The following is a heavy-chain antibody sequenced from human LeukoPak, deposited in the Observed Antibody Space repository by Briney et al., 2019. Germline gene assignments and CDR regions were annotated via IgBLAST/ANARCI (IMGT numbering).Heavy chain of an antibody. CDR2: IIPNSGGT. Sequence: ASVKVSCKASGYTFTGYYMHWVRQAPGQGLEWMGWIIPNSGGTNYAQKFQGRVTMTRDTSISTAYMELSRLRSDDTAVYYCARDRRRAVAASNWFDPWGQGTLVTVSS. CDR1: GYTFTGYY. V-gene: IGHV1-2*02. J-gene: IGHJ5*02. CDR3: ARDRRRAVAASNWFDP. D-gene: IGHD6-19*01.